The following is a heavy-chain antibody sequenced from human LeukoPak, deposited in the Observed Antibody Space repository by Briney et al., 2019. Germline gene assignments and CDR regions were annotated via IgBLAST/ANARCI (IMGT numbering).Heavy chain of an antibody. D-gene: IGHD3-16*01. Sequence: GRSLRLSCAASGFTFSSYTMHWVRQAPGKGLEWVALISYDGRNEFYADSVKGRLTISRDNSKNTLYLQMNSLRAEDTAVYYCAKIEGVVDYWGQGTLVTVSS. CDR1: GFTFSSYT. CDR3: AKIEGVVDY. CDR2: ISYDGRNE. J-gene: IGHJ4*02. V-gene: IGHV3-30-3*02.